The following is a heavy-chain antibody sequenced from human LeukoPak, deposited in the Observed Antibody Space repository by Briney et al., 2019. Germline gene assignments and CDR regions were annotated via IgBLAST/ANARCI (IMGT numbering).Heavy chain of an antibody. J-gene: IGHJ6*04. CDR2: INPDGGDT. D-gene: IGHD3-22*01. V-gene: IGHV1-2*02. CDR3: ARESQEGYYYDNSGMDV. CDR1: GYTFTSYA. Sequence: ASVKVSCKASGYTFTSYAMNWVRQAPGQGLEWMGWINPDGGDTNYAQKFQGRVTMTRDTSISTAYMELSRLRFDDTAVYYCARESQEGYYYDNSGMDVWGKGTTVTVSS.